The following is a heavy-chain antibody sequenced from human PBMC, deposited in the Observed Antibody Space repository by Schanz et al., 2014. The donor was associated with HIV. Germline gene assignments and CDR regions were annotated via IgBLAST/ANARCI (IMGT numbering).Heavy chain of an antibody. D-gene: IGHD3-22*01. Sequence: QEQLVASGGGVVQPGRSLRLSCVASGFNFNSYGMHWVRQAPGKGLEWVAVMSYDGTKKHYADSVKGRFTISRDNSKNSLSLLIKSLRADDAAVYYCAKDRNYYDNRYLGKGNYYYYYGMDVWGQGTTVTVSS. CDR2: MSYDGTKK. CDR1: GFNFNSYG. CDR3: AKDRNYYDNRYLGKGNYYYYYGMDV. J-gene: IGHJ6*02. V-gene: IGHV3-30*18.